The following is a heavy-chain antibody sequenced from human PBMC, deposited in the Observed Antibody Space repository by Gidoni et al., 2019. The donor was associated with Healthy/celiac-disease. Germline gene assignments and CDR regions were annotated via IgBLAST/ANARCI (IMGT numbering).Heavy chain of an antibody. Sequence: QVQLQESGPGLVKPSETLSLTCTVSGGSISSYYWSWIRQPPGKGLEWIGYIYYSGSTNYNPSLKSRVTISVDTSKNQFSLKLSSVTAADTAVYYCARASDWNDGEGSYYFDYWGQGTLVTVSS. J-gene: IGHJ4*02. D-gene: IGHD1-1*01. CDR3: ARASDWNDGEGSYYFDY. CDR2: IYYSGST. CDR1: GGSISSYY. V-gene: IGHV4-59*01.